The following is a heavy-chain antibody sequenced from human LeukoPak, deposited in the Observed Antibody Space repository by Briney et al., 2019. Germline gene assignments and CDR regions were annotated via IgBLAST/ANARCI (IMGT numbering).Heavy chain of an antibody. D-gene: IGHD6-13*01. J-gene: IGHJ4*02. CDR1: GGSICSYY. CDR2: IYYSGST. V-gene: IGHV4-59*08. Sequence: SETLSLTCTVSGGSICSYYWSWIRQPPGKGLEWIGYIYYSGSTNYNPSLKSRVTISVDTSKNQFSLKLSSVTAADTAVYYCASLKRSMYSSSWSFDYWGQGTLVTVSS. CDR3: ASLKRSMYSSSWSFDY.